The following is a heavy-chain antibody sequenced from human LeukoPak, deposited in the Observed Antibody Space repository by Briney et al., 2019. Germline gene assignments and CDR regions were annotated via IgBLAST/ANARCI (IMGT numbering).Heavy chain of an antibody. J-gene: IGHJ6*03. Sequence: SETLSLTCTVSGGSISSTTYYWGWIRQPPGKGLEWIGYIYHSGSTNYNPSLKSRVTISVDTSKNQFSLKLSSVTAADTAVYYCARGAAAGLGYYYYYYMDVWGKGTTVTISS. D-gene: IGHD6-13*01. CDR1: GGSISSTTYY. CDR3: ARGAAAGLGYYYYYYMDV. V-gene: IGHV4-61*05. CDR2: IYHSGST.